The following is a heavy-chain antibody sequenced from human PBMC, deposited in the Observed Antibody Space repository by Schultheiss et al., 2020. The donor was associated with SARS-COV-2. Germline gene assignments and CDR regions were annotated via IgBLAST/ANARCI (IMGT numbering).Heavy chain of an antibody. J-gene: IGHJ4*02. D-gene: IGHD3-10*01. CDR1: GGSFSGYY. Sequence: SQTLSLTCAVYGGSFSGYYWSWIRQPPGKGLEWIGEINHSGSTNYNPSLESRVSISVDTSKKQISLRLNSMSAADTAMYYCARRIVGSESYQRRSRELHYFDSWGQGTLVTVSS. CDR2: INHSGST. CDR3: ARRIVGSESYQRRSRELHYFDS. V-gene: IGHV4-34*01.